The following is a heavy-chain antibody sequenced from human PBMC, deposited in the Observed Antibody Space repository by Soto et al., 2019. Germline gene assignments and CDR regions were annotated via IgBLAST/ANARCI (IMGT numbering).Heavy chain of an antibody. CDR2: ISSNGGST. D-gene: IGHD4-17*01. J-gene: IGHJ3*02. CDR3: ARGPNGDSRTAGPFDI. V-gene: IGHV3-64*01. Sequence: GGSLRLSCAASGFTFSSYAMHWVRQAPGKGLEYVSAISSNGGSTYYANSVKGRFTISRDNSKNTLYLQMGSLRAEDMAVYYCARGPNGDSRTAGPFDIWGQGTMVTVSS. CDR1: GFTFSSYA.